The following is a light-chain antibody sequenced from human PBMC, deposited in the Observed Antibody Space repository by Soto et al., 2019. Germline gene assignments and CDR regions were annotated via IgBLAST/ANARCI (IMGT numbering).Light chain of an antibody. CDR1: SSDIGAYDY. CDR2: EVT. J-gene: IGLJ1*01. V-gene: IGLV2-8*01. CDR3: SSHGGANNFYV. Sequence: QSVLTQPPSASGTPGQSVTISCTGTSSDIGAYDYVSWYQQHPGKVPKLIIYEVTKRPSGVPDRFSASKSGNTASLTVSGLQAEDEADYYCSSHGGANNFYVFGTGTKATV.